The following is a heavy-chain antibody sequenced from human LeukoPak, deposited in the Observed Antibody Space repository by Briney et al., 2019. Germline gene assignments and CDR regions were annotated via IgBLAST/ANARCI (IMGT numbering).Heavy chain of an antibody. D-gene: IGHD4-23*01. CDR1: GGTFISYT. CDR2: IIPIFGAA. CDR3: ARDQVVTPNLFDY. Sequence: GSSVKVSCKASGGTFISYTISWGRQGPGQGLEWRGGIIPIFGAANHPQKFQVTLTITADESTSTAYLELSSLRSEDTAAYYCARDQVVTPNLFDYWGQGTLATVSS. J-gene: IGHJ4*02. V-gene: IGHV1-69*01.